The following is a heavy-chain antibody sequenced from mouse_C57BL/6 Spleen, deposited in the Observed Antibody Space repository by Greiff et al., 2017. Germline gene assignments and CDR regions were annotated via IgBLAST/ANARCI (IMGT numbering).Heavy chain of an antibody. V-gene: IGHV1-53*01. CDR2: INPSNGGT. D-gene: IGHD2-5*01. J-gene: IGHJ3*01. CDR3: ARSSYSNYGFAY. CDR1: GYTFTSYW. Sequence: QVQLQQPGTELVKPGASVKLSCKASGYTFTSYWMHWVKQRPGQGLEWIGNINPSNGGTNYNEKFKSKATLTVDKSSSTAYMQLSSLTAEASAVYYCARSSYSNYGFAYWGQGTLVTVSA.